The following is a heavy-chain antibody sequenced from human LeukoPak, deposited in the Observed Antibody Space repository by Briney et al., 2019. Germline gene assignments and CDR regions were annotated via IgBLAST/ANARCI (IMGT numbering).Heavy chain of an antibody. J-gene: IGHJ4*02. CDR2: ISYDGSNK. D-gene: IGHD2-2*01. CDR3: AKDRPRSWVIPAATLDF. Sequence: PGRALRLSCAASGFTFNTYGMHWVRQAPGKGLEWVAVISYDGSNKYYADSVKGRFIISRDNSKNTLYLQMNSLRAEDMAVYYCAKDRPRSWVIPAATLDFWGQGTLVTVSS. V-gene: IGHV3-30*18. CDR1: GFTFNTYG.